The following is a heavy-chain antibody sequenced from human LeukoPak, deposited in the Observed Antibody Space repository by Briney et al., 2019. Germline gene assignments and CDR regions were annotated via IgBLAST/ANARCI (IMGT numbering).Heavy chain of an antibody. CDR2: INPSGGST. CDR3: ARGSPPAYDWFDP. V-gene: IGHV1-46*01. J-gene: IGHJ5*02. D-gene: IGHD5-12*01. Sequence: ASVKVSCKASGYTFTSYYMHWVRQAPGQGLEWMGIINPSGGSTSYAQKFQGRVTMTEDTSTDTAYMELSSLRSEDTAVYYCARGSPPAYDWFDPWGQGTLVTVSS. CDR1: GYTFTSYY.